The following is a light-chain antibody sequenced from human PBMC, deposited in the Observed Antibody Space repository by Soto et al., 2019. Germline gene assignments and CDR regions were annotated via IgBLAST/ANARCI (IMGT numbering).Light chain of an antibody. CDR3: QQRSDWALT. J-gene: IGKJ4*01. Sequence: VVLTQSPATLSLSPGERATLSCRASQTVDNYLAWYQQKPGQAPRLLIYDASNRATGIPPRFSGSGSGTDFNLTISSLEPEDFAVYYCQQRSDWALTFGGGTKVE. CDR2: DAS. V-gene: IGKV3-11*01. CDR1: QTVDNY.